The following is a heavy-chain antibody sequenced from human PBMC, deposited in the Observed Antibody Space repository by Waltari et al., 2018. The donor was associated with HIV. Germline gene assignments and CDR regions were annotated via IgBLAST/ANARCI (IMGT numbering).Heavy chain of an antibody. CDR3: ARDQRGDYDFWSGPNYNYGMDI. Sequence: QLQESGPGLVQPSEILSRTCTISGGSISITKYYWTWIRQSPGKSPEWIGTGYYKGDTNYSPSLKSRVSISVDRSQNQFFLKLTSMTVADAGTYFCARDQRGDYDFWSGPNYNYGMDIWGPGTSVTVS. CDR2: GYYKGDT. V-gene: IGHV4-39*07. D-gene: IGHD3-3*01. CDR1: GGSISITKYY. J-gene: IGHJ6*02.